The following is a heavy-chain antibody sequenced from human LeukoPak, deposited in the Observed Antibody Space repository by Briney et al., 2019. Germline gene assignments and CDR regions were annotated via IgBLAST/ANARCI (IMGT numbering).Heavy chain of an antibody. D-gene: IGHD5-18*01. CDR1: GDSISSSSSY. Sequence: TSETLSLTCTVSGDSISSSSSYWGWIRQPPGEGLEWIGSIYYSGSTYYNPSLKSRVTISVDTSKNQFSLKLSSVTAADTAVYYCARHRTEYSGDYYYYMDVWGKGTTVTISS. CDR2: IYYSGST. V-gene: IGHV4-39*01. J-gene: IGHJ6*03. CDR3: ARHRTEYSGDYYYYMDV.